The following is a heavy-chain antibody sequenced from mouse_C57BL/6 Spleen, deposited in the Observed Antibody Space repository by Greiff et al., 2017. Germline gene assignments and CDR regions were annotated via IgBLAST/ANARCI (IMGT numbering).Heavy chain of an antibody. V-gene: IGHV6-3*01. CDR2: IRLKSDNYAT. J-gene: IGHJ2*01. Sequence: EVQLVESGGGLVQPGGSMKLSCVASGFTFSNYWMNWVRQSPEKGLEWVAQIRLKSDNYATHYAESVKGRFTISRDDSKSSVYLQMNNLRAEDTGIYYCTGEGNYDYFDYWGQGTTLTVSS. CDR1: GFTFSNYW. D-gene: IGHD2-1*01. CDR3: TGEGNYDYFDY.